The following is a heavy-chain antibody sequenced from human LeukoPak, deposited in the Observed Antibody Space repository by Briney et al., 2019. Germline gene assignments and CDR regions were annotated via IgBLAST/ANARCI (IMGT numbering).Heavy chain of an antibody. CDR3: ARMAAAGPYNWFDP. V-gene: IGHV1-2*02. D-gene: IGHD6-13*01. J-gene: IGHJ5*02. Sequence: ASVKVSCKASGYTFTGYYMHWVRQAPGQGLEWMGWINPNSGGTNYAQKFQGRVTMTRDTSISTAYVELSRLRSDDTAVYYCARMAAAGPYNWFDPWGQGTLVTVSS. CDR2: INPNSGGT. CDR1: GYTFTGYY.